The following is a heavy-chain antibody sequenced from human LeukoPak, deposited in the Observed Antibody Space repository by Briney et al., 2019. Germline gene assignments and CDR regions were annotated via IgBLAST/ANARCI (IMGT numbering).Heavy chain of an antibody. D-gene: IGHD3-10*01. CDR3: ARLTMVRGLYYFDS. V-gene: IGHV4-39*01. Sequence: SETLSLTCTVSGNSISSSSYYWVWIRQPPGKGLEWIGSINYYGKTYYNPSLKSRVTISVDTSKNQFSLKLSSVTAADTAVYYCARLTMVRGLYYFDSWGQGTLVTVSS. CDR2: INYYGKT. J-gene: IGHJ4*02. CDR1: GNSISSSSYY.